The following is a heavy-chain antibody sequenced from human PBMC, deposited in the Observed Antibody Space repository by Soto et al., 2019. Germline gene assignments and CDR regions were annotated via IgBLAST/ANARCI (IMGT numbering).Heavy chain of an antibody. CDR3: AKDMSLAAAGPFDY. V-gene: IGHV3-9*01. CDR2: ISWNSGSI. D-gene: IGHD6-13*01. Sequence: PGGSLRLSCAASGFTFDDYAMHWVRQAPGKGLEWVSGISWNSGSIGYADSVKGRFTISRDNSENSLYLQMNSLRAEDTALYYCAKDMSLAAAGPFDYWGQGTLVTVSS. CDR1: GFTFDDYA. J-gene: IGHJ4*02.